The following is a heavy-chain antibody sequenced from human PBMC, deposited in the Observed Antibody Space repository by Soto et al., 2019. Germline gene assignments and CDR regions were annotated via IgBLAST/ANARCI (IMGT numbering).Heavy chain of an antibody. CDR1: GTSFSASA. CDR2: LSFSGGSA. D-gene: IGHD2-15*01. J-gene: IGHJ4*02. Sequence: EVQLLESGGGLVQPGGSLRLSCAASGTSFSASAWNWVRQAPGKGLEWVSGLSFSGGSAYYADSVRGRFTISRDTSKNTLYLEMNSLRVEDTAIYYCAKAPHEDFNYFASWGQGTLVTVSS. V-gene: IGHV3-23*01. CDR3: AKAPHEDFNYFAS.